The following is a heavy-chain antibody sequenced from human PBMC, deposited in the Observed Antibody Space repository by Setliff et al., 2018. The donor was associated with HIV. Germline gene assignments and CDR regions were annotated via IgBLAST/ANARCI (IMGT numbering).Heavy chain of an antibody. Sequence: ASVKVSCKASGYTFTSYGISWARQAPGQGLEWMGWINHNSGGGNYAQKFQGWVTMTRDTSISTAYMELSRLRSADTAVYYCSRGHRWNYGGRYYYYMDVWGRGTTVTVSS. CDR1: GYTFTSYG. V-gene: IGHV1-2*04. CDR2: INHNSGGG. CDR3: SRGHRWNYGGRYYYYMDV. J-gene: IGHJ6*03. D-gene: IGHD1-7*01.